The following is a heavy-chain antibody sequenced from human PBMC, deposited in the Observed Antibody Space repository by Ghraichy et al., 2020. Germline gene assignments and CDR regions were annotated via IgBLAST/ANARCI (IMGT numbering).Heavy chain of an antibody. CDR2: ITSSGSFK. D-gene: IGHD4-23*01. CDR1: GFTFSGYS. V-gene: IGHV3-48*02. J-gene: IGHJ6*02. CDR3: ARGSRVVRFFYYDGMDV. Sequence: GGSLRLSCVGSGFTFSGYSMNWVRQSPGKGLEWVSYITSSGSFKSYADSGKGRFTISRDNAQNSLYLQINGLRDEDTAVYYCARGSRVVRFFYYDGMDVWGQGTTVTVSS.